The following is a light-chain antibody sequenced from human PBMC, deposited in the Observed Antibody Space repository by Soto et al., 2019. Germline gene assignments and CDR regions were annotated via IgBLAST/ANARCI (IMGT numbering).Light chain of an antibody. Sequence: DIVMTQSPDSLAVSLGERATINCKSSQSVLHSSNNKNYLAWYQQKPGQPPKLLIYWASTRASGVPDLFSGSGSGTVFTLPTSSRQAEDVAIYYCQQYYSTPYAFGQVTKLEIK. J-gene: IGKJ2*01. CDR2: WAS. V-gene: IGKV4-1*01. CDR1: QSVLHSSNNKNY. CDR3: QQYYSTPYA.